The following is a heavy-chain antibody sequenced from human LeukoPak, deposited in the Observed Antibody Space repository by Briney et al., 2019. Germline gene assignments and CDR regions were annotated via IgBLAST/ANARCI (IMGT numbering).Heavy chain of an antibody. CDR1: GFTFSSYS. J-gene: IGHJ4*02. CDR2: ISSSGSTI. Sequence: GSLRLSCAASGFTFSSYSMNWVRQAPGKGLEWVSSISSSGSTIYYADSVKGRFTISRDNAKNSLYLQMNSLRAEDTAVYYCASMVRGSTLGGGASDYWGQGTLVTVSS. D-gene: IGHD3-10*01. CDR3: ASMVRGSTLGGGASDY. V-gene: IGHV3-21*04.